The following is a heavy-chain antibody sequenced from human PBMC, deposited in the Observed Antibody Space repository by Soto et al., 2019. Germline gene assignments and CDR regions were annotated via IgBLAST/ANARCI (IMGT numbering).Heavy chain of an antibody. J-gene: IGHJ4*02. D-gene: IGHD4-17*01. CDR2: ISAYNGNT. CDR1: GYTFTSYG. Sequence: QVQLVQSGVEVEKPGASVKVSCKASGYTFTSYGISWVRQAPGQGLEWMGWISAYNGNTNYAQKFQGRVTMTTDTSTSTAYMELRSLRFDDTAVYYCVRDVPTVTTGGPDYWGQGTLVTVSS. V-gene: IGHV1-18*01. CDR3: VRDVPTVTTGGPDY.